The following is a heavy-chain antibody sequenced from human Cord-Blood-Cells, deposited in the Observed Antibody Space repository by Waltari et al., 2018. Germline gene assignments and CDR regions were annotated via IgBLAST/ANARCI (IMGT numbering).Heavy chain of an antibody. CDR3: ATDSSGYDY. D-gene: IGHD5-12*01. CDR1: GYTLTALS. Sequence: VQLVTSGAEVKKPDASVRVSCNDYGYTLTALSMNWVRQAPGQGLEWRGSFDPEDGETIYAPKFQGRVTVTEDTATDTADMEQSSLRSEDTAVYYCATDSSGYDYWGQGGLVTVSS. J-gene: IGHJ4*02. CDR2: FDPEDGET. V-gene: IGHV1-24*01.